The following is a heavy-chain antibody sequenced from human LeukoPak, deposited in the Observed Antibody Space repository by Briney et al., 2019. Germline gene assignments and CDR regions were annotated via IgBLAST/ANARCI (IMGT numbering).Heavy chain of an antibody. V-gene: IGHV4-61*01. Sequence: PSETLSLTCTVSGGSVSSGSYYWSWIRQPPGKGLEWIGYIYYSGSTNYNPSLKSRVTISVDTSKNQFSLKLSSVTAADTAVYYCARVHGPTGFDYWGQGTLVTVSS. J-gene: IGHJ4*02. CDR1: GGSVSSGSYY. CDR3: ARVHGPTGFDY. D-gene: IGHD4-17*01. CDR2: IYYSGST.